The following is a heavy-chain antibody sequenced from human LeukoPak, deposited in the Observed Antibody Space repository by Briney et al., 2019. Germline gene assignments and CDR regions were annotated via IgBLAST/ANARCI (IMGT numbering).Heavy chain of an antibody. Sequence: PSETLYLTCTVSGDSITAYYWNWVRQPPGKGLEWIGYIYDSGSTNYNPSLKSRVTISVDTSKNQFSLKLSSVTAADTAVYYCARGQYYDFWSGYYPFDYWGQGTLVTVSS. D-gene: IGHD3-3*01. CDR2: IYDSGST. V-gene: IGHV4-59*01. CDR3: ARGQYYDFWSGYYPFDY. CDR1: GDSITAYY. J-gene: IGHJ4*02.